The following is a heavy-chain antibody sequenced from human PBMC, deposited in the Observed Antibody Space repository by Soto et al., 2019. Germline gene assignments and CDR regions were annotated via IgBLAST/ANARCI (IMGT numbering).Heavy chain of an antibody. CDR3: ARGIGYSYGYYFDY. V-gene: IGHV1-3*01. J-gene: IGHJ4*02. D-gene: IGHD5-18*01. CDR2: INAGNGNT. Sequence: APVKVSCKASGYTFTSYAMHWVRQAPGQRLEWMGWINAGNGNTKYSQKFQGRVTITRDTSASTAYMELSSLRSEDTAVYYCARGIGYSYGYYFDYWGQGTLVTVSS. CDR1: GYTFTSYA.